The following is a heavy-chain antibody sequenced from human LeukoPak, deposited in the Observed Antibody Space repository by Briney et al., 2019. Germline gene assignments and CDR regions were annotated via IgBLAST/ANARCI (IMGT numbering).Heavy chain of an antibody. Sequence: PGGSLRLFCAASGFTFSDYWMSWMRQAPGKGLEWVANIKYDGTEEYYVESVKGRFTISRDNAKNSLYLQLNSLRVDDTAVYYCRSGGAAPGSFDNWGQGTLVTVSP. V-gene: IGHV3-7*01. CDR2: IKYDGTEE. CDR3: RSGGAAPGSFDN. J-gene: IGHJ4*02. D-gene: IGHD4-23*01. CDR1: GFTFSDYW.